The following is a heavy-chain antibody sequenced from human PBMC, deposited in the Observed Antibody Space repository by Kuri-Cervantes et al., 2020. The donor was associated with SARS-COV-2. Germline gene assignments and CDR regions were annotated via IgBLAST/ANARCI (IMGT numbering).Heavy chain of an antibody. J-gene: IGHJ4*02. CDR1: SYSISSGYY. V-gene: IGHV4-38-2*01. CDR3: ARFGIAVARSVDY. Sequence: SETLSLTCAVSSYSISSGYYWGWIRQPPGKGLEWIGSIYHSGSTYYNPSLKSRVTISVDTSKNLFSLKLSSVTAADTAVYYCARFGIAVARSVDYWGQGTLVTVSS. D-gene: IGHD6-19*01. CDR2: IYHSGST.